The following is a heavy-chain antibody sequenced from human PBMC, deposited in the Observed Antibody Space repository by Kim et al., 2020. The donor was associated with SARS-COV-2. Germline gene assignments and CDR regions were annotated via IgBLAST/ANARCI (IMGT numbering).Heavy chain of an antibody. CDR2: VIPSIGNS. CDR3: ARADSAWSKKGFFDS. D-gene: IGHD6-19*01. CDR1: GGNFRNSA. Sequence: SVKVSCKASGGNFRNSAINWVRQAPGQGLEWLGRVIPSIGNSNYITRMQGRVTLTADMSTKTAFLELRSLRFEDTALYYCARADSAWSKKGFFDSWGQGTLVTVSS. V-gene: IGHV1-69*04. J-gene: IGHJ4*02.